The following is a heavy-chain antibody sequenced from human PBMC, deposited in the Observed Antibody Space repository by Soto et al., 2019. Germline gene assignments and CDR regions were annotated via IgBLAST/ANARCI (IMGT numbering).Heavy chain of an antibody. V-gene: IGHV4-4*07. D-gene: IGHD1-1*01. CDR1: GASISGFY. CDR3: VRDGTKTLRDWFDP. CDR2: IYATGTT. J-gene: IGHJ5*02. Sequence: QVQLQESGPGLVKPSETLSLTCTVSGASISGFYWSWIRKSAGKGLEWIGRIYATGTTDYNPSLISRVMMSVDTSKKQFSLKLRSVTAADTAVYYCVRDGTKTLRDWFDPCGQGISVTVSS.